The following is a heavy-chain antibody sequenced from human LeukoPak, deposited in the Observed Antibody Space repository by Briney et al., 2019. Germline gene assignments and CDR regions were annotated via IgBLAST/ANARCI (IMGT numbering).Heavy chain of an antibody. CDR1: GFTFSSAA. CDR2: ISSSGGST. Sequence: GGSLRLSCAASGFTFSSAAMSWVRQAPGKGLEWVSIISSSGGSTYYADSVKGRFIISRDNSKNTLYLQMGSLRAEDMAVYYCARSNMNGFDYWGQGTLVTVSS. D-gene: IGHD2/OR15-2a*01. CDR3: ARSNMNGFDY. J-gene: IGHJ4*02. V-gene: IGHV3-23*01.